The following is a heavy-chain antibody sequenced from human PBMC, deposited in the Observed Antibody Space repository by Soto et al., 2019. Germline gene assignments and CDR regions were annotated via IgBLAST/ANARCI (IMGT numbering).Heavy chain of an antibody. D-gene: IGHD3-3*01. CDR1: GFTFSNYA. V-gene: IGHV3-23*01. J-gene: IGHJ4*02. Sequence: GGSLRLSCAASGFTFSNYAMNWVRRAPGKGLEWVSSISDDGVTTYYADSVMGRFTISRDNSRNTLYLEMNGLRAEDTAVYYCAKAGVVTIFGVVTHFDYWGQGTLVTVSS. CDR3: AKAGVVTIFGVVTHFDY. CDR2: ISDDGVTT.